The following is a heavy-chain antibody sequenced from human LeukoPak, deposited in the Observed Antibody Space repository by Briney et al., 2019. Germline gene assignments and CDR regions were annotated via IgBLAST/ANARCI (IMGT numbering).Heavy chain of an antibody. V-gene: IGHV3-23*01. CDR3: ARHLQLATIRSAFDI. J-gene: IGHJ3*02. CDR2: ISGSGGST. CDR1: GFPLCSYD. Sequence: GGSLRLSCAASGFPLCSYDMSWVRQAPGKGLEWVSAISGSGGSTYYADSVKGRFTISRDNSKNTLYLQMNSLRDEDTAVYYCARHLQLATIRSAFDIWGQGTMVTVSS. D-gene: IGHD5-12*01.